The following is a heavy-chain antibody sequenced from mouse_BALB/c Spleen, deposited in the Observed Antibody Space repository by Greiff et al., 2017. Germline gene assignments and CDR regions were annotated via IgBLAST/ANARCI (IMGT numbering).Heavy chain of an antibody. Sequence: EVQLVESGPGLVKPSQSLSLTCTVTGYSITSDYAWNWIRQFPGNKLEWMGYISYSGSTSYNPSLKSRISITRDTSKNQFFLQLNSVTTEDTATYYCARWWRGYAMDYWGQGTSVTVSS. V-gene: IGHV3-2*02. J-gene: IGHJ4*01. CDR2: ISYSGST. CDR3: ARWWRGYAMDY. CDR1: GYSITSDYA. D-gene: IGHD1-1*02.